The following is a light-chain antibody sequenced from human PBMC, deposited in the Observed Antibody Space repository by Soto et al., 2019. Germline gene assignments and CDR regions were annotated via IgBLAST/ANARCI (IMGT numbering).Light chain of an antibody. Sequence: EIVMTQSPLSLPVTPGEPASISCRSSQSLLHSDGYNYLDWYLQKPGQSPQLLIFLGSNRASGVPDRFSGSGSGTDFTLTISRVEAEDFGVYFCMQALQTPWTFGQGTQVGVK. V-gene: IGKV2-28*01. CDR3: MQALQTPWT. CDR1: QSLLHSDGYNY. J-gene: IGKJ1*01. CDR2: LGS.